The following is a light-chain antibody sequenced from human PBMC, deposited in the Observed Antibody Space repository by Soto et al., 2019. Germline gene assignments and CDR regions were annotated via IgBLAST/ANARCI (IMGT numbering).Light chain of an antibody. CDR1: SSDVGGYNY. CDR3: SSYTSSSTL. J-gene: IGLJ1*01. Sequence: QSGLAPRAARSGSSGQSITISCTGTSSDVGGYNYVSWYQQHPGKAPKLMIYAVTDRPSGVSSRFSGSKSGNTASLTISGLQAEDEADYYCSSYTSSSTLFGTGTKVTFL. V-gene: IGLV2-14*01. CDR2: AVT.